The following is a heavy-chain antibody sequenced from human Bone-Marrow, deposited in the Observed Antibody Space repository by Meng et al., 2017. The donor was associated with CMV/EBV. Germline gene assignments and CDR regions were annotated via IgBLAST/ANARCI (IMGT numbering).Heavy chain of an antibody. CDR1: GGSISSYY. D-gene: IGHD6-19*01. CDR2: IYYSGST. Sequence: SETLSLTCTVSGGSISSYYWSWIRQPPGKGLEWIGYIYYSGSTNYNPSLKSRVTISVDTSKNQFSLKLSSVTAADTAVYYCARDYASGWYRGDYYYGMDVWGQGTTVNGAS. CDR3: ARDYASGWYRGDYYYGMDV. J-gene: IGHJ6*02. V-gene: IGHV4-59*01.